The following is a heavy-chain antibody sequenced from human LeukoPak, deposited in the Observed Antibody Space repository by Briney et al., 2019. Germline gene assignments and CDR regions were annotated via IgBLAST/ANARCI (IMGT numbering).Heavy chain of an antibody. D-gene: IGHD4-17*01. CDR1: GGTLSRFA. Sequence: ASVKVSCKASGGTLSRFAISWVRQAPGQGLEWMGGIIAIFGTANYAQKFQGRVTITADKSTSTAYMELSSLRSEDTAVYYCARGWTTVSAYYYYYYMDVWGKGTTVTVSS. CDR2: IIAIFGTA. V-gene: IGHV1-69*06. CDR3: ARGWTTVSAYYYYYYMDV. J-gene: IGHJ6*03.